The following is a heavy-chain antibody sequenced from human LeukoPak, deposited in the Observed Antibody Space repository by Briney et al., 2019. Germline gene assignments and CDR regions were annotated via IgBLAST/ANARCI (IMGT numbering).Heavy chain of an antibody. CDR1: GYSFTNYW. V-gene: IGHV5-51*01. CDR2: IYRGDSDT. Sequence: GESVKISCKGSGYSFTNYWIGWVRQMPGKGLEWMGIIYRGDSDTRYSPSFQDQVTISADKSISTAYLQWSSLKASDTAMYYCARQRFTMRAYAGNWFDTWGQGTLVTVSS. CDR3: ARQRFTMRAYAGNWFDT. D-gene: IGHD3-10*01. J-gene: IGHJ5*02.